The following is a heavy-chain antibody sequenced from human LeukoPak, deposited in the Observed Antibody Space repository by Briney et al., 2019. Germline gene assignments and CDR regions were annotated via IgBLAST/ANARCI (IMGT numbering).Heavy chain of an antibody. CDR3: AKTVAGYWYFDL. D-gene: IGHD6-19*01. V-gene: IGHV4-34*01. CDR1: GGSFSGYY. J-gene: IGHJ2*01. Sequence: SETLSLTCAVCGGSFSGYYWSWIRQPPGKGLEWIGEINHSGSANYNPSLESRVTISVDTSKNQFSLKLSSVTAADTAVYYCAKTVAGYWYFDLWGRGTLVTVSS. CDR2: INHSGSA.